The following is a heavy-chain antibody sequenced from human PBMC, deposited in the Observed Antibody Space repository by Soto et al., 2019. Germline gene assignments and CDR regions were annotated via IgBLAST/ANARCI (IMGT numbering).Heavy chain of an antibody. CDR3: ASGFDSDGLYNGGHP. D-gene: IGHD3-22*01. CDR1: GGSISTTNW. V-gene: IGHV4-4*02. J-gene: IGHJ5*02. Sequence: VQLQESGPGLVKPSGTLSLTCTVSGGSISTTNWWSWVRQSPGKGLEWIGEILHIGSTNYNPSLKSRGTISIDKSNNQFSLRLSSVTAADTAVYYCASGFDSDGLYNGGHPWGQGSLLSVSS. CDR2: ILHIGST.